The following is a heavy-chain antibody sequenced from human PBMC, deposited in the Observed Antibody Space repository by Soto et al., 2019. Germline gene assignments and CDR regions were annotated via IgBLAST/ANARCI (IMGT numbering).Heavy chain of an antibody. J-gene: IGHJ6*02. CDR1: GFTFTSSA. CDR2: IVVGSGNT. D-gene: IGHD1-26*01. Sequence: SVKVSCKASGFTFTSSAVQWVRQARGQRLEWIGWIVVGSGNTNYAQKFQERVTITRDMSTSTAYMELSSLRSEDTAVYYCAADPVGAVGYYYGMDVWGQGTTVTVSS. CDR3: AADPVGAVGYYYGMDV. V-gene: IGHV1-58*01.